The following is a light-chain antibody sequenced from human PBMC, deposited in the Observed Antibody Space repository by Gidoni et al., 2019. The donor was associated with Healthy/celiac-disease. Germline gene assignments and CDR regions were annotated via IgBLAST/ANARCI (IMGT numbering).Light chain of an antibody. Sequence: DIQMTQSPSTLSASVGDRVTITCRASQSISSWLAWYQQKPGNAPKLLLYKASSLESGVPSRFSGSGSGTEFTLTISSLQPDDFATYYCQQYNSYSQTFGQGTKVEIK. CDR2: KAS. V-gene: IGKV1-5*03. CDR3: QQYNSYSQT. J-gene: IGKJ1*01. CDR1: QSISSW.